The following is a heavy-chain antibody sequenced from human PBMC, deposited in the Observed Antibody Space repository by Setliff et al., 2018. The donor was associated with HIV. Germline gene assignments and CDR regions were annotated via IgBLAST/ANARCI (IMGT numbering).Heavy chain of an antibody. CDR1: GVTFSSYA. Sequence: SVKVSCKASGVTFSSYAINWVRQAPGQGLEWMGRIIPIFGTTNYAQKFQGRVTITADKSTSTAYMEMSSLRSEDTAIYYCARDRSEAVAGRDAFDIWGQGTMGTVS. V-gene: IGHV1-69*06. D-gene: IGHD6-19*01. CDR2: IIPIFGTT. J-gene: IGHJ3*02. CDR3: ARDRSEAVAGRDAFDI.